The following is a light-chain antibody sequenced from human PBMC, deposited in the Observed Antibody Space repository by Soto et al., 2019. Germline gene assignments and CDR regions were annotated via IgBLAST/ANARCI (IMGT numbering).Light chain of an antibody. J-gene: IGKJ4*01. CDR2: DAS. Sequence: EILMTQSPATLSVSPGERATLSCRASQSVNSNLAWYRQKPGQAPRLLISDASTRATGVPTRFSGSGSGTEFTLTISSLQSEDSGIYYCQQYNFWPPLTFGVGTKVEIK. CDR1: QSVNSN. CDR3: QQYNFWPPLT. V-gene: IGKV3-15*01.